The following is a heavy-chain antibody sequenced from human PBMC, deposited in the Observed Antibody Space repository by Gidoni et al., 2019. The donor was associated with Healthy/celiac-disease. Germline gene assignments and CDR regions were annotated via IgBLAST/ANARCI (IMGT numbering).Heavy chain of an antibody. CDR3: TRPEQSSGWYLYAFDI. J-gene: IGHJ3*02. V-gene: IGHV3-49*03. Sequence: EVQLVGSGGGLVQPGRSLRLSCPASGFTFGDYAMSWFRQAPGKGLEWVGFIRSKAYGGTTEYAASVKGRFTISRDDSKSIAYLQMNSLKTEDTAVYYCTRPEQSSGWYLYAFDIWGQGTMVTVSS. CDR1: GFTFGDYA. CDR2: IRSKAYGGTT. D-gene: IGHD6-19*01.